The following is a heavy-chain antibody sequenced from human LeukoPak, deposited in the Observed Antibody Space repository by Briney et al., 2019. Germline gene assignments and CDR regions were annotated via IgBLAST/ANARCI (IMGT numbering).Heavy chain of an antibody. V-gene: IGHV3-30*02. CDR1: GFTFSSYG. CDR3: AREKGGSGSYYKD. CDR2: IRYDGSNK. D-gene: IGHD3-10*01. J-gene: IGHJ4*02. Sequence: GGSLRLSCAASGFTFSSYGMHWVRQAPGKVLEWVAFIRYDGSNKYYADSVKGRFTISRDNSKNTLYLQMNSLRAEDTAVYYCAREKGGSGSYYKDWGQGTLVTVSS.